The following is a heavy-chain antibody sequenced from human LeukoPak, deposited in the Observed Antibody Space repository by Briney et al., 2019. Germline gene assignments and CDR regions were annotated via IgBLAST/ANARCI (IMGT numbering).Heavy chain of an antibody. D-gene: IGHD6-13*01. J-gene: IGHJ5*02. V-gene: IGHV3-23*01. CDR1: GFTFSSYA. Sequence: GGSLRLSCAASGFTFSSYAMSWVRQAPGKGLEWVSAISGSGGSTYYADSVKGRFTISRDNSKNTLYLQMNSLRAEDTAVYYCAKAGSSSWYTNWFDPWGQGTLVTVSS. CDR2: ISGSGGST. CDR3: AKAGSSSWYTNWFDP.